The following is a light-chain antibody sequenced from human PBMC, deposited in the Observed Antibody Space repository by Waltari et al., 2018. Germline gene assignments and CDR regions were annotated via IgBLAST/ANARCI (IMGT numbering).Light chain of an antibody. J-gene: IGKJ1*01. Sequence: DIQMTQSPSSLSASVGDRVTIPCRASQSISIYLNWYQQKPGKAPQLLIYSASSLQSGDPSRISGSGSGTDFTLTISSLQHEDFATYYCQKSSSTPPWTFGQGTKVEIK. CDR2: SAS. V-gene: IGKV1-39*01. CDR3: QKSSSTPPWT. CDR1: QSISIY.